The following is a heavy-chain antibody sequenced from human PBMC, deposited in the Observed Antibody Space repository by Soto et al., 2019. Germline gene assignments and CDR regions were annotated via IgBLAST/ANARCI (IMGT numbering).Heavy chain of an antibody. V-gene: IGHV3-48*02. CDR2: INHTSDTI. D-gene: IGHD5-12*01. CDR1: GFPFRTYA. CDR3: VRDRGYTGYDLEY. Sequence: EVQLVESGGGLIQPGGSLRVSCAASGFPFRTYAMNWVRQAPGKGPEWVSYINHTSDTIYYADSVKGRFTISRDNAKNSLYLQMNSLRDEDTAVYYCVRDRGYTGYDLEYWGQGTLVTVSS. J-gene: IGHJ4*02.